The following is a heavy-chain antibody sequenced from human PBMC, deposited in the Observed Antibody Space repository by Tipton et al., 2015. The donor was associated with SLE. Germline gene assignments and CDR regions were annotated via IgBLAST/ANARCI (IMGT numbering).Heavy chain of an antibody. CDR1: GYSISSGYY. Sequence: TLSLTCAVSGYSISSGYYWGWIRQPPGKGLEWIGSIYHSGSTYYNPSLKSRVTISVDTSKNQFSLKLSSVTAADTAVYYCARDLSIAAAGTFDYWGQGTLVTVSS. CDR3: ARDLSIAAAGTFDY. J-gene: IGHJ4*02. CDR2: IYHSGST. V-gene: IGHV4-38-2*02. D-gene: IGHD6-13*01.